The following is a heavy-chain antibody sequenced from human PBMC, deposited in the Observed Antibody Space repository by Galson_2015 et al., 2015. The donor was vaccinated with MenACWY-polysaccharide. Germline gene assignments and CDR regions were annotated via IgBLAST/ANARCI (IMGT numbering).Heavy chain of an antibody. V-gene: IGHV2-5*02. CDR3: ARDHDFWSGFRFDP. D-gene: IGHD3-3*01. CDR2: IYWDDDK. Sequence: PALVKPTQTLTLTCTFSGFSLSTSGVGVGWIRQPPGKALEWLALIYWDDDKRYSPSLKSRLTITKDTSKNQFSLKLSSVTAADTAVYYCARDHDFWSGFRFDPWGQGTLVTVSS. J-gene: IGHJ5*02. CDR1: GFSLSTSGVG.